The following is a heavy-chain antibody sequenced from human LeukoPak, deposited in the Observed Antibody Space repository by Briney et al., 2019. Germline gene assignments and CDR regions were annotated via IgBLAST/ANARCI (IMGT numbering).Heavy chain of an antibody. V-gene: IGHV4-39*07. Sequence: PSETLSLTCSFSGDSISSRSYYRGWIRQPPGKGLEWIGNVFYSGATFYNPSLKSRVSISLDTSKNQFSLRLSSVTAADTAVYYCARGRDSRGYQFKGFDYWGQGTLVTVSS. J-gene: IGHJ4*02. CDR2: VFYSGAT. CDR3: ARGRDSRGYQFKGFDY. CDR1: GDSISSRSYY. D-gene: IGHD3-22*01.